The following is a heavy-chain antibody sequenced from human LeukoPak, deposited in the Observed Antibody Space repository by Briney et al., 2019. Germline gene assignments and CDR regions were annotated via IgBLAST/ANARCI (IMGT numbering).Heavy chain of an antibody. J-gene: IGHJ4*02. CDR1: GFTFSSYG. Sequence: GGSLRLSCAASGFTFSSYGMHWVRQAPGKGLEWVAVISYDGSNKYYADSVKGRFTISRDNSKDTLYLQMNSLRAEDTAIYYCARDERLLSFLKWGQGTLVTVSS. D-gene: IGHD3-3*01. CDR2: ISYDGSNK. CDR3: ARDERLLSFLK. V-gene: IGHV3-30*03.